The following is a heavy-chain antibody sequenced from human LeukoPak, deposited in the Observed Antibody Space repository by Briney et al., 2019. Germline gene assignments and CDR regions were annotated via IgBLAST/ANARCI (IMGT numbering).Heavy chain of an antibody. Sequence: PGGSLRLSCAASGFTFSNYALSWVRQAPGKGLEWVSLISGSGGQKDYADSVKGRFTISRDNSGNTLNLQMDSLKAEDTAVYYCARVRCSSNSCFPDYWGQGTLVTVSS. CDR2: ISGSGGQK. J-gene: IGHJ4*02. D-gene: IGHD2-2*01. CDR3: ARVRCSSNSCFPDY. CDR1: GFTFSNYA. V-gene: IGHV3-23*01.